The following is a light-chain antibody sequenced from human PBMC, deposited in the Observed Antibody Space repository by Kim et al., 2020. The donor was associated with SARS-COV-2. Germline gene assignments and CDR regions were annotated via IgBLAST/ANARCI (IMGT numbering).Light chain of an antibody. CDR3: SAWDSSLSVWV. CDR1: GNNVGNQG. J-gene: IGLJ3*02. V-gene: IGLV10-54*04. Sequence: QTTTLTCNGNGNNVGNQGASWLQQHQGHPPKLLSYRNNNRPSGISERFSASTSGNTASLTITGLQPEDEAEYYCSAWDSSLSVWVFGGGTKVTVL. CDR2: RNN.